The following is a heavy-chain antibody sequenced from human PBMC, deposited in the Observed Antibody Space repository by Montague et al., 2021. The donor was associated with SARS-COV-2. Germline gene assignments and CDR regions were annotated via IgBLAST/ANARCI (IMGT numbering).Heavy chain of an antibody. Sequence: TLSLTCTVSGGSISSGAYYWNWIRQHPGEGLEWIGYIYYTGTTYYNPSLKSRVSISVDTSKNQFSLKLSSVTAADTAVYYCARNNGGYGGGIYYFDYWGQGLLVTVSS. D-gene: IGHD5-12*01. J-gene: IGHJ4*02. CDR2: IYYTGTT. CDR3: ARNNGGYGGGIYYFDY. V-gene: IGHV4-31*03. CDR1: GGSISSGAYY.